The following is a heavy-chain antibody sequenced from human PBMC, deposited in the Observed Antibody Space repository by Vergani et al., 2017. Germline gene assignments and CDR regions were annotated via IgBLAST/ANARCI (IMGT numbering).Heavy chain of an antibody. CDR1: GFNFSSYN. J-gene: IGHJ3*02. D-gene: IGHD6-6*01. Sequence: QLVESGGGLVQPGKSLRLSCAASGFNFSSYNMNWVRQAPGKGLEWVSSVSETRSSRGQSYADSVKGRFTISRDSAKNSLYLQMNSLRAEDTAIYYCAREYSSSSGRTFDIWGQGTKVIVSS. CDR2: VSETRSSRGQ. CDR3: AREYSSSSGRTFDI. V-gene: IGHV3-48*01.